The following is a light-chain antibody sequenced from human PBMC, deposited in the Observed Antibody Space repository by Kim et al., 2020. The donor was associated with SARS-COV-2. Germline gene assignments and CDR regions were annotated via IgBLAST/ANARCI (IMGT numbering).Light chain of an antibody. V-gene: IGLV3-9*01. CDR3: QVWDSSTV. CDR1: DIGSKN. CDR2: RDS. J-gene: IGLJ3*02. Sequence: VSVALGQTATVPCGGNDIGSKNVHWYQQKPGQAPVLVIYRDSNRPSGIPERFSGSNSGNTATLTISRAQAGDEADYYCQVWDSSTVFGGGTQLTV.